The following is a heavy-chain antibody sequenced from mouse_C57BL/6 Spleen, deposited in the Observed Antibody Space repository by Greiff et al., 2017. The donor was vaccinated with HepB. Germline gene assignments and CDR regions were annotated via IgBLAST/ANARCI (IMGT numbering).Heavy chain of an antibody. Sequence: EVMLVESGGGLVKPGGSLKLSCAASGFTFSDYGMHWVRQAPEKGLEWVAYISSGSSTIYYADTVQGRFTISRDNAKNTLFLQMTSLRAEDTAMYYCARPRTAQATFFDYWGQGTTLTVSS. CDR2: ISSGSSTI. CDR1: GFTFSDYG. D-gene: IGHD3-2*02. J-gene: IGHJ2*01. CDR3: ARPRTAQATFFDY. V-gene: IGHV5-17*01.